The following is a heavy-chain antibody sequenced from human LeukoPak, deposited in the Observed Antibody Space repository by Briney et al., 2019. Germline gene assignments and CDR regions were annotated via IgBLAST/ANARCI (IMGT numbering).Heavy chain of an antibody. V-gene: IGHV3-48*04. CDR2: ISSSSSTI. D-gene: IGHD3-10*01. J-gene: IGHJ4*02. CDR3: ASSITMVRGYVDY. CDR1: GFTFSSYS. Sequence: AGSLRLSCAASGFTFSSYSMNWVRQAPGKGLDWVSYISSSSSTIYYADSVKGRFTISRDNAKNSLYLQMNSLRAEDTAVYYCASSITMVRGYVDYWGQGTLVTVSS.